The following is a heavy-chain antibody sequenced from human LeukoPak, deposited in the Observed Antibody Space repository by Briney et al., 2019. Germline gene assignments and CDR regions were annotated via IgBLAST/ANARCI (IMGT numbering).Heavy chain of an antibody. V-gene: IGHV4-39*07. CDR3: ARFSLSAVEYKSFDP. Sequence: SETLSLTCTVSGGSISSSSYYWGWIRQPPGKGLEWIGSIYYSGSTYYNPSLKSRVTISVDTSKNQFSLKLSSVTAADTAVYYCARFSLSAVEYKSFDPWGQGTLVTVSS. CDR1: GGSISSSSYY. CDR2: IYYSGST. D-gene: IGHD2/OR15-2a*01. J-gene: IGHJ5*02.